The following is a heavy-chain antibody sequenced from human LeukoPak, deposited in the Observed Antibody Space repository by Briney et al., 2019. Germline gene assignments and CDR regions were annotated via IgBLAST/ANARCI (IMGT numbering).Heavy chain of an antibody. CDR3: ARVRDVYGDYDAFDI. D-gene: IGHD4-17*01. CDR1: GGSISSYY. Sequence: PSETLSLTCTVSGGSISSYYWSWIRQPPGKGLEWIGYIYYSGSTNYNPSLKSRVTISVDTSKNQFSLKLSSVTAADTAVYYCARVRDVYGDYDAFDIWGQGTMVTVSS. V-gene: IGHV4-59*01. CDR2: IYYSGST. J-gene: IGHJ3*02.